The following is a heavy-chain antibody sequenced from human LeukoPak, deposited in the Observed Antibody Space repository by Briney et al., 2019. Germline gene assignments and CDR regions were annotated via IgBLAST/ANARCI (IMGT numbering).Heavy chain of an antibody. V-gene: IGHV3-30-3*01. CDR1: GFTFSSYA. CDR3: ARDDYGDSVDY. CDR2: ISYDGSNK. D-gene: IGHD4-17*01. Sequence: PGGSLRLSCAASGFTFSSYAMHWVRQAPGKGLEWVAVISYDGSNKYYADSVKGRFTISRDNSKNTLHLQMNSLRAEDTAVYYCARDDYGDSVDYWGQGTLVTVSS. J-gene: IGHJ4*02.